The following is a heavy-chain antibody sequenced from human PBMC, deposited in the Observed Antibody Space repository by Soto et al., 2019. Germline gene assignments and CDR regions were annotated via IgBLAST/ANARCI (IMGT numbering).Heavy chain of an antibody. D-gene: IGHD6-6*01. Sequence: GESLKISCKGSGYSFTSYWVGWVRQMPGKGLEWMGIIYPGDSDTRYSPSFQGQVTISADKSISTAYLQWSSLKASDTAMYYCARQLQYSSSSNYYYYGMDVWGQGTMVTVSS. CDR2: IYPGDSDT. CDR3: ARQLQYSSSSNYYYYGMDV. CDR1: GYSFTSYW. V-gene: IGHV5-51*01. J-gene: IGHJ6*02.